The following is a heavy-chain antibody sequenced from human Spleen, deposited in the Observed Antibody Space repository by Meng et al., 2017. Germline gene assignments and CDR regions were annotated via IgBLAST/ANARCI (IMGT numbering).Heavy chain of an antibody. Sequence: QVQLVQSGAEVEEPGASVKVSCKASGYTFTSYDINWVRQATGQGLEWMGWFVSNADTYPAQKFQGRVTMTRGTHTSTDFMELRSLRFDDTAVYYCARGTPGRSYSDYWGQGTLVTVSS. D-gene: IGHD3-10*01. J-gene: IGHJ4*02. V-gene: IGHV1-8*01. CDR2: FVSNADT. CDR1: GYTFTSYD. CDR3: ARGTPGRSYSDY.